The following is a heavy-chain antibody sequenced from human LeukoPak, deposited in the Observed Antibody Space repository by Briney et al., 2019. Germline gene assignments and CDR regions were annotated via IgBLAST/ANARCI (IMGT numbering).Heavy chain of an antibody. V-gene: IGHV1-2*02. CDR2: INPNDGDT. Sequence: ASVRVSCTASGYTFTDYYMHWVRQAPGQGFEWMGWINPNDGDTNYAQKFQGRVTMTRDTSISTAHMEVSRLRSDDTAVYYCARANFLYCSSSTCLFDYWGQGTLVTVSS. CDR3: ARANFLYCSSSTCLFDY. D-gene: IGHD2-2*01. CDR1: GYTFTDYY. J-gene: IGHJ4*02.